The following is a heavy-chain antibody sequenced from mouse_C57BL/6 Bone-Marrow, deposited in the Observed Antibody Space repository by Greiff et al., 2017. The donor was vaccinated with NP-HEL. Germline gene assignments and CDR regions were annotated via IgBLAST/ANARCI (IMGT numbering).Heavy chain of an antibody. CDR1: GFTFSSYA. CDR3: ARDTLVGYFDV. Sequence: EVKLMESGGGLVKPGGSLKLSCAASGFTFSSYAMSWVRQTPEKRLEWVATISDGGSYTYYPDNVKGRVTISRDNAKNNLYLQMSHLKSEDTAMYYCARDTLVGYFDVWGTGTTVTVSS. CDR2: ISDGGSYT. V-gene: IGHV5-4*01. J-gene: IGHJ1*03.